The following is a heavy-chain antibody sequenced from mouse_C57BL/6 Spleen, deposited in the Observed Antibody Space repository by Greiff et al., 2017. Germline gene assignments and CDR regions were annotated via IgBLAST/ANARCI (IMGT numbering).Heavy chain of an antibody. CDR3: ARLGDYDYYFDD. CDR2: ISSGGSYT. J-gene: IGHJ2*01. Sequence: EVMLVESGGDLVKPGGSLKLSCAASGFTFSSYGMSWVRQTPDKRLEWVATISSGGSYTYYPDSVKGRFTISRDNAKNTLYLQMSSLKSEDTAMYYCARLGDYDYYFDDWGQGTTLTVSS. CDR1: GFTFSSYG. D-gene: IGHD2-4*01. V-gene: IGHV5-6*01.